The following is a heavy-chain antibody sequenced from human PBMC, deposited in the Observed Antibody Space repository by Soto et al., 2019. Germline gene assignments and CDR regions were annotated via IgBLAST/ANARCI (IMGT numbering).Heavy chain of an antibody. D-gene: IGHD2-21*02. CDR2: INHSGST. CDR1: GGSFSGYY. J-gene: IGHJ4*02. Sequence: SETLSLTGAVYGGSFSGYYCSWIRQPPGKGLEWIGEINHSGSTNYNPSLKSRVTISVDTSKNQFSLKLSSVTAADTAVYYCARGGDIVVVTANPRNLEFDYWGQGTLVTVSS. V-gene: IGHV4-34*01. CDR3: ARGGDIVVVTANPRNLEFDY.